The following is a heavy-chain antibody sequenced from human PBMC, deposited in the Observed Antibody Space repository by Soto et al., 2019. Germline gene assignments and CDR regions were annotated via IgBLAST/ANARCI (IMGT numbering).Heavy chain of an antibody. CDR1: GGTFSSYA. V-gene: IGHV1-69*01. CDR2: LIPIFGTA. J-gene: IGHJ4*02. D-gene: IGHD3-22*01. Sequence: QVQLVQSGAEVKKPGSSVKVSCKASGGTFSSYAISWVRQAPGQGLEWMGGLIPIFGTANYAQKFQGRVTITADESTSTAYMELSSLRSEDTAVYYCARDRCYYDSSGYCPYYFDYWGQGTLVTVSS. CDR3: ARDRCYYDSSGYCPYYFDY.